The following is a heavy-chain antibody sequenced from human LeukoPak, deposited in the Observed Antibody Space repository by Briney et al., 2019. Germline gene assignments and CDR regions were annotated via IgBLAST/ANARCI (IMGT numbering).Heavy chain of an antibody. Sequence: TSETLSLTCTVSGGSISSGDYYWSWIRQPPGKGLEWIGYIYYSGSTYYNPSLKSRVTISVDTSKNQFSLKLSSVTAADTAVYYCARVSMVRKKADYYYYGMDVWGQGTTVTVSS. V-gene: IGHV4-30-4*01. CDR1: GGSISSGDYY. CDR2: IYYSGST. CDR3: ARVSMVRKKADYYYYGMDV. J-gene: IGHJ6*02. D-gene: IGHD3-10*01.